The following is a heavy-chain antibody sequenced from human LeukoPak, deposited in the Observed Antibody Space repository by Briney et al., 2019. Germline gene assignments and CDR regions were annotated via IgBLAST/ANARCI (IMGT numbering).Heavy chain of an antibody. CDR1: GFTFDDYA. D-gene: IGHD3-22*01. Sequence: GRSLRLSCAASGFTFDDYAMHWVRQAPGKGLERVSGISWNSGSIGYADSVKGRFTISRDNAKNSLYLQMNSLRAEDMALYYCAKDLSSGYPNGFDYWGQGTLVTVSS. CDR3: AKDLSSGYPNGFDY. CDR2: ISWNSGSI. V-gene: IGHV3-9*03. J-gene: IGHJ4*02.